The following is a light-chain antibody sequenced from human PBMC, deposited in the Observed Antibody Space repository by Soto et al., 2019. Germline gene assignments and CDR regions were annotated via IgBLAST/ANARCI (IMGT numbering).Light chain of an antibody. V-gene: IGLV2-14*01. J-gene: IGLJ1*01. Sequence: QSVLTQPASVSGSPGQSITISCTGTSSDVGSYNFVSWYQQLPGKAPKLMIYEVSNRPSGVSNRFSGSKSGNTASLTISGLQAEDEAAYYCSSYKTSSNYVSGSGTKVTVL. CDR3: SSYKTSSNYV. CDR1: SSDVGSYNF. CDR2: EVS.